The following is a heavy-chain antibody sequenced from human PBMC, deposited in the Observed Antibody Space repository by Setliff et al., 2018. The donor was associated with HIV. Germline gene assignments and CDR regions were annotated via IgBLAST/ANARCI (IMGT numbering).Heavy chain of an antibody. CDR3: AKVLEFGIDAFDI. CDR2: MSGINDNK. D-gene: IGHD3-10*01. CDR1: GFTFNTYG. Sequence: GGSLRLSCAASGFTFNTYGMNWVRQAPGKGLEWVSLMSGINDNKYYGDSVKGRFTISKDKSKNTLYLQMSSLRDEDTAVYYCAKVLEFGIDAFDIWGQGTVVTVSS. J-gene: IGHJ3*02. V-gene: IGHV3-23*01.